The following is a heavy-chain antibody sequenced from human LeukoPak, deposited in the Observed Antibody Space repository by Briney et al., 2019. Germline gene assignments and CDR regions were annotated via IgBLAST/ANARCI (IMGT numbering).Heavy chain of an antibody. V-gene: IGHV1-18*01. CDR1: GYIFTSDG. CDR2: IGTYKGNT. J-gene: IGHJ6*02. CDR3: ARTPGMVVVKTFYCMDV. Sequence: ASVKVSCKTSGYIFTSDGISWVRQAPGQGLEWRGWIGTYKGNTNYAQMFQGRVTMTTDTSTSTAYMELKNLRSDDTAVYYCARTPGMVVVKTFYCMDVWGQGTTVTVSS. D-gene: IGHD3-22*01.